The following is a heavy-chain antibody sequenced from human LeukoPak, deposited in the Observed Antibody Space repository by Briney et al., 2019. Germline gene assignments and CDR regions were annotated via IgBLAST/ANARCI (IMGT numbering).Heavy chain of an antibody. V-gene: IGHV3-21*01. Sequence: PGGSLRLSCAASGFTFSSYSMNWVRQAPGKGLEWVSSISSSSSYIYYADSVKGRLTISRDNAKNSLYLQMNGLRAEDTAVYYCARDLAIFGAYYMDVWGKGTTVTVSS. CDR3: ARDLAIFGAYYMDV. D-gene: IGHD3-3*01. CDR1: GFTFSSYS. CDR2: ISSSSSYI. J-gene: IGHJ6*03.